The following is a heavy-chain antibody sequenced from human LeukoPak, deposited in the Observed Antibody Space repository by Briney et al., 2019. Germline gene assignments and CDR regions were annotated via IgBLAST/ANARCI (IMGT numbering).Heavy chain of an antibody. J-gene: IGHJ4*02. CDR3: ARDSWRAVDGTHDY. Sequence: SVKVSCKASGGTFSSYAISWVRQAPGQGREWMGGIIPIFGTANYAQKFQGRVTITTDESTSTAYMELSSLRSEDTAVYYCARDSWRAVDGTHDYWGQGTLVTVSS. V-gene: IGHV1-69*05. D-gene: IGHD6-19*01. CDR2: IIPIFGTA. CDR1: GGTFSSYA.